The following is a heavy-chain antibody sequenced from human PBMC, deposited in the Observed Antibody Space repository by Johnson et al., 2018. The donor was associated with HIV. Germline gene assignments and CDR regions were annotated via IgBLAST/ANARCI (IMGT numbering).Heavy chain of an antibody. D-gene: IGHD5-18*01. Sequence: VQLVESGGGLVQPGRSLRLSCTASGFTFDDYAMHWVRLAPGKGLEWVSGISWNSGSIAYADSVTGRFTISRDNSKNTLYLQMNSLRAEDTAVYYCARERTYLDTAMVDAFDIWGQGTMVTVSS. CDR2: ISWNSGSI. CDR1: GFTFDDYA. V-gene: IGHV3-9*01. CDR3: ARERTYLDTAMVDAFDI. J-gene: IGHJ3*02.